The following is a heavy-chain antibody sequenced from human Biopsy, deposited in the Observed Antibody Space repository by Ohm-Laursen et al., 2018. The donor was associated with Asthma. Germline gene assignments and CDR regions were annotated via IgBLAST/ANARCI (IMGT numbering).Heavy chain of an antibody. D-gene: IGHD6-25*01. CDR3: ARVLESSDRGPFYFFALDV. J-gene: IGHJ6*02. CDR1: GFSFSDYY. Sequence: GALSLTCAASGFSFSDYYMTWMRQSPGKGPEWVYSISSSGSTKYPAQSVQGRFTISRDNDQKSLFLQMNDLRADDTAIYFCARVLESSDRGPFYFFALDVWGQGTTVAVS. V-gene: IGHV3-11*01. CDR2: ISSSGSTK.